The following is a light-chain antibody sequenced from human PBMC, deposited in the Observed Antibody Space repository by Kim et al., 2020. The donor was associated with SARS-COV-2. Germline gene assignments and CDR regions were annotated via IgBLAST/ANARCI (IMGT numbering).Light chain of an antibody. Sequence: QSVTIACPGTSRAVGGYTYVSWYQQHPGKAPKLMFYEVSKRPSGVPDRFSGSKSGNTASLTVSGLQAEDDADYYCSSYAGSSLYVFGAGTKVTVL. V-gene: IGLV2-8*01. CDR2: EVS. J-gene: IGLJ1*01. CDR3: SSYAGSSLYV. CDR1: SRAVGGYTY.